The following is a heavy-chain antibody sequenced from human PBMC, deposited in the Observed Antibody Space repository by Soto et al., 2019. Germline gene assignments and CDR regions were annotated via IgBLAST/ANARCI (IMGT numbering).Heavy chain of an antibody. D-gene: IGHD6-6*01. V-gene: IGHV3-53*01. CDR2: IYSGGST. Sequence: GGSLRLSCAASGFTVSSNYMSWVRQAPGKGLEWVSVIYSGGSTYYADSVKGRFTISRDNSENTLYLRMNSLRAEDTAVYYCARDRPYSSSSLGYYYYGMDVWGQGTTVTVSS. CDR3: ARDRPYSSSSLGYYYYGMDV. CDR1: GFTVSSNY. J-gene: IGHJ6*02.